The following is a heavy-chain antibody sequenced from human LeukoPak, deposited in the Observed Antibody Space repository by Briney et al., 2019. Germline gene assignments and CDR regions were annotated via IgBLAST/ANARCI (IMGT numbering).Heavy chain of an antibody. J-gene: IGHJ4*02. CDR1: GFTFSDCY. D-gene: IGHD1-14*01. CDR2: ISSSGSTI. Sequence: GGSLILSCAASGFTFSDCYMSWIRQAPGKGLEWVSYISSSGSTIYYADSVKGRFTISRDNAKNSLYLQMNSLRAEDTAVYYCAFTTRWAPFDYWGQGTLVTVSS. V-gene: IGHV3-11*01. CDR3: AFTTRWAPFDY.